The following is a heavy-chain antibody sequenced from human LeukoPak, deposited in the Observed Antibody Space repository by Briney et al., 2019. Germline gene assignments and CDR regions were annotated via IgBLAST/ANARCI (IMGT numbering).Heavy chain of an antibody. CDR2: IYSGGST. CDR3: AILAVAADFDY. D-gene: IGHD6-19*01. V-gene: IGHV3-66*01. CDR1: GFTVSSNY. J-gene: IGHJ4*02. Sequence: GGSLRLSCAASGFTVSSNYMSWVRQAPGKGLEWVSVIYSGGSTYYADSVKGRFTISRDNSKNTLYLQMNSLRAEDTAVYYCAILAVAADFDYWGQGTLVTVSS.